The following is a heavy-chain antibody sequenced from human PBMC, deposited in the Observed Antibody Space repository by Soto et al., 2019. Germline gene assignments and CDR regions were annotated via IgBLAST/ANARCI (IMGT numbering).Heavy chain of an antibody. Sequence: SETLSLTCAVYGGSFGGYYWSWIRQPPGKGLEWIGEINHSGSTNYNPSLKSRVTISVDTSKNQFSLKLSSVTAADTAVYYCARGGRTYYYYYYMDVWGKGTTVTVSS. CDR2: INHSGST. CDR3: ARGGRTYYYYYYMDV. CDR1: GGSFGGYY. V-gene: IGHV4-34*01. D-gene: IGHD1-1*01. J-gene: IGHJ6*03.